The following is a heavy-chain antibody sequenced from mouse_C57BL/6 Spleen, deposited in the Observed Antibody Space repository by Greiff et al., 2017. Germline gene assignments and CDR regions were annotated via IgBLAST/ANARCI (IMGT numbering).Heavy chain of an antibody. J-gene: IGHJ3*01. CDR3: ARNSGSTPDGSSPWFAY. D-gene: IGHD1-1*01. Sequence: QVQLQQSGAELVKPGASVKLSCKASGYTFTSYWMHWVKQRPGQGLEWIGMIHPNSGSTNYNEKFKSKATLTVDKSSSTAYMQLSSLTSEDSAVYYCARNSGSTPDGSSPWFAYWGQGTLVTVSA. CDR2: IHPNSGST. CDR1: GYTFTSYW. V-gene: IGHV1-64*01.